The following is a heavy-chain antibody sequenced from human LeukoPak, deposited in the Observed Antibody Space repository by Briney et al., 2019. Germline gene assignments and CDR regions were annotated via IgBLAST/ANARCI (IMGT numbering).Heavy chain of an antibody. CDR2: IKSNIDGGTT. Sequence: GRSLRLSCAASGFIFNKAWMNWVRQAPGKGPEWVGRIKSNIDGGTTDYASPVEGRFIISRDDSKNTIYLQMNRLIIDDTAIYYCTPVMVEDRGFWGQGTLVTVSS. D-gene: IGHD2-21*01. CDR3: TPVMVEDRGF. CDR1: GFIFNKAW. V-gene: IGHV3-15*01. J-gene: IGHJ4*02.